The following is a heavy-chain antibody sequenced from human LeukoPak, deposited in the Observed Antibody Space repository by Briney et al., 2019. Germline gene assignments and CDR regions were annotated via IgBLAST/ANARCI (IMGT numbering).Heavy chain of an antibody. J-gene: IGHJ4*02. CDR3: AKGEDYGDYVSADY. V-gene: IGHV3-43D*03. Sequence: QPGGSLRLSCAASGFTFDDYAMHWVRQAPGKGLEWVSLISWDGGSTYYADSVKGRFTISRDNSKSSLYLQMNSLRAEDTALYYCAKGEDYGDYVSADYWGQGTLVTVSS. CDR2: ISWDGGST. CDR1: GFTFDDYA. D-gene: IGHD4-17*01.